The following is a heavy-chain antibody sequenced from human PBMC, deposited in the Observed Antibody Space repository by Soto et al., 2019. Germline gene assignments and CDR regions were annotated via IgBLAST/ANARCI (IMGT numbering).Heavy chain of an antibody. CDR3: ARWRVGTAYFDD. V-gene: IGHV3-48*02. Sequence: PGGALRLSCAASGFTFSSNSMNWVLQAPWKGLEWISYITSSSSTIYYADSVKGRFTISRDNAKNSLYLQMNSLRDEDTAVYYCARWRVGTAYFDDWGQGGLVTVSS. J-gene: IGHJ4*02. CDR2: ITSSSSTI. CDR1: GFTFSSNS. D-gene: IGHD2-21*02.